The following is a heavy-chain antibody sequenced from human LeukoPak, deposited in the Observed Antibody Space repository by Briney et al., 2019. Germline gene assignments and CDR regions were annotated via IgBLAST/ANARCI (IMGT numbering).Heavy chain of an antibody. CDR2: IKKDGSEK. CDR3: ARDLSGIAGYTYGRGIDY. D-gene: IGHD5-18*01. V-gene: IGHV3-7*01. Sequence: GGSLRLSCAASGFTFSSHWMSWVRQAPGKGLEWVANIKKDGSEKYYVDAVKGRFTISRDNAKTSLYLQMNSLRAEDTAVYYCARDLSGIAGYTYGRGIDYWGQGTLVTVSP. CDR1: GFTFSSHW. J-gene: IGHJ4*02.